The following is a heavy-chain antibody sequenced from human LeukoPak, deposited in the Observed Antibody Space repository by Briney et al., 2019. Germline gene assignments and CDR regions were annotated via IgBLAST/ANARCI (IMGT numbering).Heavy chain of an antibody. CDR2: ISYDGSNK. J-gene: IGHJ4*02. D-gene: IGHD6-19*01. V-gene: IGHV3-30*18. Sequence: GGSLRLSCAASGFTFSSYGMHWVRQAPGKGLEWVAVISYDGSNKYYADSVKGRFTISRDNSKNTLYLQMNSLRAEDTAEYYCAKSQWLVSPDYWGQGTLVTVSS. CDR3: AKSQWLVSPDY. CDR1: GFTFSSYG.